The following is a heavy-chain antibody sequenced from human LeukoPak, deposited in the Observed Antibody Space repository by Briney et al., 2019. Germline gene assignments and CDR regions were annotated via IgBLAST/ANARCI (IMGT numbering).Heavy chain of an antibody. CDR1: GDSISSGDYY. V-gene: IGHV4-61*10. D-gene: IGHD3-9*01. CDR2: INHSGST. CDR3: ARLGLRYFDWLFSGGWFDP. Sequence: SETLSLTCTVSGDSISSGDYYWSWIRQPAGKGLEWIGEINHSGSTNYNPSLKSRVTISVDTSKNQFSLKLSSVTAADTAVYYCARLGLRYFDWLFSGGWFDPWGQGTLVTVSS. J-gene: IGHJ5*02.